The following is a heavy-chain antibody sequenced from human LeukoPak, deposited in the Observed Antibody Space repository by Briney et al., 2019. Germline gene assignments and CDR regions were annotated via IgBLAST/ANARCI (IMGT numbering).Heavy chain of an antibody. J-gene: IGHJ3*02. CDR3: ARDDGSGSGSAFDI. CDR1: GGSISFYY. CDR2: ISYSGST. D-gene: IGHD3-10*01. Sequence: PSETLSLTCTVSGGSISFYYWNWIRQPPGKGLEWIGYISYSGSTNYNPSLKSRVTMSVDTSKNQFSLKLSSLTAADTAVYYCARDDGSGSGSAFDIWGQGTMVTVSS. V-gene: IGHV4-59*01.